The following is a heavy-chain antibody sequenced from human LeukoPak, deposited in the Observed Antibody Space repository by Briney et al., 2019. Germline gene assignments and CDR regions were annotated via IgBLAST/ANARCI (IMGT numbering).Heavy chain of an antibody. CDR2: VSSGSTYI. D-gene: IGHD6-13*01. J-gene: IGHJ4*02. CDR1: GFTFSTYS. Sequence: PGGSLRLSCAASGFTFSTYSMNWVRQAPGKGPEWVSSVSSGSTYIYYADSVKGRFTISRDNAKNSLYLQMNSLRAEDTAVCYCARDDGSSWYKGLDYWGQGTLVTVSS. V-gene: IGHV3-21*01. CDR3: ARDDGSSWYKGLDY.